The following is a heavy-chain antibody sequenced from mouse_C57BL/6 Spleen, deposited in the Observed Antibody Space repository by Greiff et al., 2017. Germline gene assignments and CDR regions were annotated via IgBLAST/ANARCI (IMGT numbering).Heavy chain of an antibody. D-gene: IGHD1-1*02. Sequence: EVQVVESGGGLVKPGGSLKLSCAASGFTFSSYAMSWVRQTPEKRLEWVATISDGGSCTYYPDNVKGRFTISRDNAKNNLYLQMSHLKSEDTAMYYCARYGSSSDYYAMDYWGQGTSVTVSS. CDR3: ARYGSSSDYYAMDY. CDR2: ISDGGSCT. V-gene: IGHV5-4*01. J-gene: IGHJ4*01. CDR1: GFTFSSYA.